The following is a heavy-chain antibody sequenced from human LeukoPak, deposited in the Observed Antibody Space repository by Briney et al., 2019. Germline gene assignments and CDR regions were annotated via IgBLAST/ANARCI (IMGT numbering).Heavy chain of an antibody. CDR1: GFTFSSYG. J-gene: IGHJ4*02. V-gene: IGHV3-23*01. D-gene: IGHD3-10*01. CDR3: AKLTYGSGTYGAFDY. Sequence: GGTLRLSCAASGFTFSSYGMSWVRQAPGKGLEWVSGIRGSGDITFYADSVKGWFTISRDNSKNTLYLQMNSLRAEDTAVYYCAKLTYGSGTYGAFDYWGQGTLVTVST. CDR2: IRGSGDIT.